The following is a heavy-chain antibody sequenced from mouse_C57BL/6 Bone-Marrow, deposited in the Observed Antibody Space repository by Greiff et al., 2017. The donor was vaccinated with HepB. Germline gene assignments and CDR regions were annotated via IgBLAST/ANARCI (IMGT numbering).Heavy chain of an antibody. CDR3: ARRDEDYFDY. V-gene: IGHV1-80*01. D-gene: IGHD3-3*01. CDR1: GYAFSSYW. CDR2: IYPGDGDT. J-gene: IGHJ2*01. Sequence: VQLQQSGAELVKPGASVKISCKASGYAFSSYWMNWVQQRPGKGLEWIGQIYPGDGDTNYNGKFKGKATLTADKSSSTAYMQLRSLTSEDSAVYFCARRDEDYFDYWGQGTTLTVSS.